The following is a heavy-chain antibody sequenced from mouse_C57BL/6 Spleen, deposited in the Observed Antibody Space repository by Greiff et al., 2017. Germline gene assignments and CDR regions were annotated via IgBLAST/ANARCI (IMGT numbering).Heavy chain of an antibody. D-gene: IGHD1-1*01. Sequence: QVQLQQPGAELVMPGASVKLSCKASGYTFTSYWMHWVKQRPGQGLEWIGEIDPSDSYTNYNQKFKGKSTLTVDKSSSTAYIQLSSLTSEDSAVYYCATFITTVVGDYWGQGTTLTVSS. CDR1: GYTFTSYW. CDR3: ATFITTVVGDY. V-gene: IGHV1-69*01. CDR2: IDPSDSYT. J-gene: IGHJ2*01.